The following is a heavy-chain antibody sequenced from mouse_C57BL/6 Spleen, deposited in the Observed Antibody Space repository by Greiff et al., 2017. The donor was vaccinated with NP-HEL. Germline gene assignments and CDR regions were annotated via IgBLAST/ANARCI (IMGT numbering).Heavy chain of an antibody. Sequence: EVQLQQSGPELVKPGASVKISCKASGYTFTDYYMNWVKQSHGKSLEWIGDINPNNGGTSYNQKFKGKATLTVDKSSSPAYMELRSLTSEDSAVYYCARWTMDYWGQGTSVTVSS. J-gene: IGHJ4*01. CDR1: GYTFTDYY. CDR3: ARWTMDY. CDR2: INPNNGGT. V-gene: IGHV1-26*01.